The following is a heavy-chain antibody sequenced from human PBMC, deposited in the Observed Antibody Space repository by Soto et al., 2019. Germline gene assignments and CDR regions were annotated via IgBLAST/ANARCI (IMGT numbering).Heavy chain of an antibody. CDR1: GGTFSSYA. CDR3: ASRGEGDQGLAAPYRHPFGYYGMDV. J-gene: IGHJ6*02. Sequence: QVQLVQSGAEVKKPGSSVKVSCKASGGTFSSYAISWVRQAPGQGLEWMGGIIPIFGTANYAQKFQGRVTITADESTSTAYMELSSLRSEDTAVYYCASRGEGDQGLAAPYRHPFGYYGMDVWGQGTTVTVSS. D-gene: IGHD6-13*01. V-gene: IGHV1-69*01. CDR2: IIPIFGTA.